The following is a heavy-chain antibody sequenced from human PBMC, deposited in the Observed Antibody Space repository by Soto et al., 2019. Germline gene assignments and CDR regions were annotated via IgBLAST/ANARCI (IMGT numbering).Heavy chain of an antibody. CDR3: ATNYGDYDKYFDY. CDR1: GGSISSGGYY. CDR2: IYYSGST. D-gene: IGHD4-17*01. J-gene: IGHJ4*02. V-gene: IGHV4-31*09. Sequence: SETLSLTCTVSGGSISSGGYYWSWIRQHPGKGLEWIGYIYYSGSTYYNPSLKSRVTISVDKSKNQFSLKLSSVTAADTAVYYCATNYGDYDKYFDYWGQGTLVTVSS.